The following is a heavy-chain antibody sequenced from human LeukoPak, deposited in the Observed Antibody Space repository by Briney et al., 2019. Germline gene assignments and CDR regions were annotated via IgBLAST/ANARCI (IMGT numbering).Heavy chain of an antibody. CDR3: AKGLIGVPAAIGNWFDP. CDR1: GFTFSSYA. CDR2: ISGSGGST. D-gene: IGHD2-2*01. V-gene: IGHV3-23*01. J-gene: IGHJ5*02. Sequence: GSLRLSCAASGFTFSSYAMSWVRQAPGKGLEWVSAISGSGGSTYYADSVKGRFTISRDNSKNTLYLQMNSLRAEDTAVYYCAKGLIGVPAAIGNWFDPWGQGTLVTVSS.